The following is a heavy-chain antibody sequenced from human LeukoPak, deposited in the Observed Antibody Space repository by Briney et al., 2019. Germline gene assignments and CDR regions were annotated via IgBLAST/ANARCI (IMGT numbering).Heavy chain of an antibody. CDR1: GYTFTDWY. V-gene: IGHV1-2*02. CDR2: FNPNTGGT. CDR3: AREIVLEVYTSPRPFGY. Sequence: ASVKVSCKASGYTFTDWYIHWVRQAPGQGLEWLGWFNPNTGGTNFAQKFQGRVTMTGDTSISTAYLELVRLRSDDTAVYYCAREIVLEVYTSPRPFGYWGQGTLITVSS. D-gene: IGHD2-8*02. J-gene: IGHJ4*02.